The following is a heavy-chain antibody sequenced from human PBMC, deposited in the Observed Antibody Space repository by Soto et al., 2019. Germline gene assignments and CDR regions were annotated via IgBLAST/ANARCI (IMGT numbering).Heavy chain of an antibody. CDR1: GGSFSGYS. J-gene: IGHJ4*02. CDR3: ARVDGY. CDR2: INHRGST. Sequence: SETLSLTCAVYGGSFSGYSWSWIRQPPGKGLEWIGEINHRGSTKYNPSLNSRITISVDTSKNQFSLKVNSVTAADTAVYYCARVDGYWGQGMQVTVSS. V-gene: IGHV4-34*01.